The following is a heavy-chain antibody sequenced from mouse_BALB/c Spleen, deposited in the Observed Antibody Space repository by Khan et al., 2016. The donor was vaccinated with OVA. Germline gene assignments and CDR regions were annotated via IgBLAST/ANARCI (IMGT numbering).Heavy chain of an antibody. CDR1: GYTFTNFG. J-gene: IGHJ4*01. CDR3: ARPPYFSDTMAY. V-gene: IGHV9-3-1*01. D-gene: IGHD2-10*01. Sequence: QIQLVQSGPELKKPGETVKISCKASGYTFTNFGMNWVKQAPGKGLEWMGWINTYTGEPTYADDFKGRFAFSLETSASTANLQINNLKHEDTATYFCARPPYFSDTMAYWGQGTSVTGSS. CDR2: INTYTGEP.